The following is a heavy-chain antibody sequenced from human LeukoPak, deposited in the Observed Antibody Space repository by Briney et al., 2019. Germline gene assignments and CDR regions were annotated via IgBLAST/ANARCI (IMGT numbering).Heavy chain of an antibody. D-gene: IGHD1-1*01. V-gene: IGHV4-59*08. Sequence: SETLSLTCTVSGGSLSGFFWSWIRQPPGKGLEWIGYVYNSGSTDYNPSLKSRVTISEDTSNDQFSLKLKFVTAADTAVYYCARASPNWNPPDYWGQGTLVTVSS. CDR1: GGSLSGFF. J-gene: IGHJ4*02. CDR2: VYNSGST. CDR3: ARASPNWNPPDY.